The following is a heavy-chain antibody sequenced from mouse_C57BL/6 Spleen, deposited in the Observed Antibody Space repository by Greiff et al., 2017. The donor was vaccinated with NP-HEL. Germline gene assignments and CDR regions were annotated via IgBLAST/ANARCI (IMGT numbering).Heavy chain of an antibody. J-gene: IGHJ3*01. Sequence: QVQLKQSGPELVKPGASVKISCKASGYSFTSYYIHWVKQRPGQGLEWIGWIYPGSGNTKYNEKFKGKATLTADTSSSTAYMQLSSLTSEDSAVYYCASPIYYGPDGFAYWGQGTLVTVSA. CDR3: ASPIYYGPDGFAY. CDR2: IYPGSGNT. V-gene: IGHV1-66*01. D-gene: IGHD1-2*01. CDR1: GYSFTSYY.